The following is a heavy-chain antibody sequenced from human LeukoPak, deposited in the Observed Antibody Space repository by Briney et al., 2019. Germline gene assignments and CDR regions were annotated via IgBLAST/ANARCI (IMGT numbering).Heavy chain of an antibody. J-gene: IGHJ3*02. D-gene: IGHD4/OR15-4a*01. CDR3: ASSVVLGASDI. V-gene: IGHV4-61*01. CDR2: IYYSGST. Sequence: RPSETLSLTCTVSGGSVSSGSYYWNWIRQPPGKGLEWIGYIYYSGSTNYNPSLKSRVTISVDTSKNQFSLKLSSVTAADTAVYYCASSVVLGASDIWGQGTMVTVSS. CDR1: GGSVSSGSYY.